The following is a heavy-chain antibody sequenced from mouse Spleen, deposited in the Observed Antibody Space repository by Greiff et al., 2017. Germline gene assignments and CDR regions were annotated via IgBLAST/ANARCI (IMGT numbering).Heavy chain of an antibody. CDR1: GDSITSGY. CDR3: ARYGPYGSSHYYAMDY. D-gene: IGHD1-1*01. CDR2: ISYSGST. J-gene: IGHJ4*01. V-gene: IGHV3-8*02. Sequence: ESGPSLVKPSQTLSLTCSVTGDSITSGYWNWIRKFPGNKLEYMGYISYSGSTYYNPSLKSRISITRDTSKNQYYLQLNSVTTEDTATYYCARYGPYGSSHYYAMDYWGQGTSVTVSS.